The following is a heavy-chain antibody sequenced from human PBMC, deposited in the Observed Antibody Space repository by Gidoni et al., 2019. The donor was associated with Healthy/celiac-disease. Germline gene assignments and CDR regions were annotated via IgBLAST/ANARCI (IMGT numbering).Heavy chain of an antibody. Sequence: GLEWISYISSDSSAIYYADSVKGRFTISRDNAKNSVYLQMNSLRAEDTALFYCARVARWINPWGQGTLVTVSS. J-gene: IGHJ5*02. CDR3: ARVARWINP. CDR2: ISSDSSAI. V-gene: IGHV3-11*01.